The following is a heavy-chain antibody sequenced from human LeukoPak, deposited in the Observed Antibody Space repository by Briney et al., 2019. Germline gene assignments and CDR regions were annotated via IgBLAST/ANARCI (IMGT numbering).Heavy chain of an antibody. CDR3: ARQLAAAGAFYI. CDR1: GGSISSYY. Sequence: SETLSLTCTVSGGSISSYYWSWIRQPPGKGLEWIGYIYYSGSTNYNPSLKSRVTISVDTSKNQFSLKLSSVTAADTAVYYCARQLAAAGAFYILGQRTNVNVSS. D-gene: IGHD6-13*01. V-gene: IGHV4-59*08. CDR2: IYYSGST. J-gene: IGHJ3*02.